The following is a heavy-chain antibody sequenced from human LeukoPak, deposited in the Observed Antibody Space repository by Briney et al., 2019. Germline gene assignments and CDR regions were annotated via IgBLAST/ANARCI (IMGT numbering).Heavy chain of an antibody. CDR3: ARSPDYDILTGYPAGYFDH. D-gene: IGHD3-9*01. CDR2: INQSGST. CDR1: GGTFSGYY. V-gene: IGHV4-34*01. J-gene: IGHJ4*02. Sequence: SETLSLTCAVYGGTFSGYYWSWIRQPPGKGREWIGEINQSGSTNYNPSLKSRVTISVDTSKNQFSLKLSSVTAADTAVYYWARSPDYDILTGYPAGYFDHWGQGTLVTVSS.